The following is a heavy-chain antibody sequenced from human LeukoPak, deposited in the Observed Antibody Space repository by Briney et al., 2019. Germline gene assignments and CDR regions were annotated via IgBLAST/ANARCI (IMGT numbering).Heavy chain of an antibody. D-gene: IGHD2-21*02. J-gene: IGHJ4*02. V-gene: IGHV3-21*01. Sequence: GGSLRLSCAASGFTFSSYSMNWVRQAPGKGLEWVSSISSSSSYIYYADSVKGRFTIYRDNSKNSLYLQMNSLRAEDTAVYYCARALAVVVTSHRGGCDYWGQGTLINVSS. CDR1: GFTFSSYS. CDR2: ISSSSSYI. CDR3: ARALAVVVTSHRGGCDY.